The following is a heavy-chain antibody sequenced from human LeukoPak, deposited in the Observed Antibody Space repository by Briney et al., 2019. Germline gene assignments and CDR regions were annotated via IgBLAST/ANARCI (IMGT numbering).Heavy chain of an antibody. Sequence: DPGGSLRLSCAASGFTFSNAWMAWVRQAPGKGLEWVGRIRSKSDGGTIGYAAPVKDRFTISRDDSKNTLYLQMNSLEIEDTAVYFCTTDRTMKGYWGQGTLVTVSS. CDR1: GFTFSNAW. CDR3: TTDRTMKGY. CDR2: IRSKSDGGTI. D-gene: IGHD3-22*01. V-gene: IGHV3-15*01. J-gene: IGHJ4*02.